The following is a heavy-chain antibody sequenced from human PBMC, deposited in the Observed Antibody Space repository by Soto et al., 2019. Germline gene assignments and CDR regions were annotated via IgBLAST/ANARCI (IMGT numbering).Heavy chain of an antibody. CDR1: ELTFSTYA. D-gene: IGHD3-10*01. V-gene: IGHV3-48*01. CDR3: ARDQSRGQVFYYYMDV. J-gene: IGHJ6*03. Sequence: EVQLVESGGGLVQPGGSLRLSCAASELTFSTYARNWVRQAPGKGLEWVSYISSSSQNIRYADSVKGRFTISRDNAKNSLYLQMNSLRAEDTAVYYCARDQSRGQVFYYYMDVWGKGTTVTVSS. CDR2: ISSSSQNI.